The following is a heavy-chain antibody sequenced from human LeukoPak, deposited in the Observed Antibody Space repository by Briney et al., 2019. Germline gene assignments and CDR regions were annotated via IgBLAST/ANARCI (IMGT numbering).Heavy chain of an antibody. D-gene: IGHD3-10*01. CDR3: AIRGSGSYLDFDY. V-gene: IGHV5-10-1*01. CDR2: INPIDSYT. Sequence: GESLRISCQGSGYSFTNYWISWVRQMPGKGLEWMGRINPIDSYTKYSPSFQGHVTILVDKSINTAYLQWSSLKASDTAIYYCAIRGSGSYLDFDYWGQGTVVTVSS. J-gene: IGHJ4*02. CDR1: GYSFTNYW.